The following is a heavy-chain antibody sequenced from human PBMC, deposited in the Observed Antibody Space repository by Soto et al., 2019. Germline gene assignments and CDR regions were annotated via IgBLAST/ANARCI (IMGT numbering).Heavy chain of an antibody. Sequence: ASVKVSCKASGYTFTSYYMHWVRQAPGQGLEWMGIINPSGGSTSYAQKFQGRVTMTRDTSTSTIYMELSSLRSEDTAVYYCARATVTTHSHDYWGQGTLVTVSS. CDR3: ARATVTTHSHDY. CDR1: GYTFTSYY. D-gene: IGHD4-17*01. CDR2: INPSGGST. J-gene: IGHJ4*02. V-gene: IGHV1-46*03.